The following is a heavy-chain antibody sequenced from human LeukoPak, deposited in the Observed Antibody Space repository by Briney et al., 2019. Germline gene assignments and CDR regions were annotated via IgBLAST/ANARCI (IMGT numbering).Heavy chain of an antibody. CDR2: IHYSGNT. CDR1: GGSMSNHY. CDR3: ARDHYDILTGRTPPYYYYYGMDV. D-gene: IGHD3-9*01. J-gene: IGHJ6*02. Sequence: SETLSLTCAVSGGSMSNHYWSWIRQPPGKGLEWIGFIHYSGNTNQNPSLRSRATISLDTSKNQFSLRLSSVTAADTAVYYCARDHYDILTGRTPPYYYYYGMDVWGQGTTVTVSS. V-gene: IGHV4-59*11.